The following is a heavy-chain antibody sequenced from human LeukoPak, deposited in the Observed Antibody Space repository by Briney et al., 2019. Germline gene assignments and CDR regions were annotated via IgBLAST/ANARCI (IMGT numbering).Heavy chain of an antibody. V-gene: IGHV3-74*01. CDR1: GFTFSNYC. J-gene: IGHJ4*02. Sequence: PGGSLRLSCTASGFTFSNYCMHWVRHTPGKGLIWVSRICPGWTITNYADSVKGRFTISRDDAKNMMFLQMNSLRADDTAVYYCVRDFRSADYWGQGILVTVSS. CDR2: ICPGWTIT. CDR3: VRDFRSADY.